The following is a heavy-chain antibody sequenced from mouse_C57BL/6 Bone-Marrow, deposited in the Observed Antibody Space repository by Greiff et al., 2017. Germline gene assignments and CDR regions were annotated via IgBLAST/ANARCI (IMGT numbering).Heavy chain of an antibody. D-gene: IGHD2-3*01. CDR3: ARNSIYDGYYVSFYFDY. CDR2: IWSGGST. CDR1: GFSLTSYG. Sequence: QVHVKQSGPGLVQPSQSLSITCTVSGFSLTSYGVHWVRQSPGKGLEWLGVIWSGGSTDYNAAFISRLSISKDNSKSQVFFKMNSLQADDTAIYYCARNSIYDGYYVSFYFDYWGQGTTLTVSS. J-gene: IGHJ2*01. V-gene: IGHV2-2*01.